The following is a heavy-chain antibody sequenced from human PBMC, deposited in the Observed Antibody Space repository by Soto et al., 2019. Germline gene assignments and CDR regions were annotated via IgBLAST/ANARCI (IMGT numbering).Heavy chain of an antibody. CDR3: VSPGYSSGWYSPEYFQH. CDR1: GFTFSSYA. J-gene: IGHJ1*01. V-gene: IGHV3-64D*08. Sequence: GGSLRLSCSASGFTFSSYAMHWVRQAPGKGLEYVSAISSNGGSTYYADSVKGRFTISRDNSKNTLYLQMSSLRAEDTAVYYCVSPGYSSGWYSPEYFQHWGQGTLVTVSS. D-gene: IGHD6-19*01. CDR2: ISSNGGST.